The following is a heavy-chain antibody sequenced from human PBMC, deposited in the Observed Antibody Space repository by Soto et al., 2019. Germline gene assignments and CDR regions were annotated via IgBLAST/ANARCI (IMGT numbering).Heavy chain of an antibody. V-gene: IGHV4-34*01. CDR2: FSDSGST. Sequence: QVQLQQWGAGLLKPSETLSLICAVYGESFSGNYWSWIRQPPGKGLEWIGEFSDSGSTNYNPSLKSRVTISEDMSKSQFSLKLSSVTAADTAVYYCARGNFYYGMDVWGPGTTVTVSS. CDR1: GESFSGNY. CDR3: ARGNFYYGMDV. J-gene: IGHJ6*02.